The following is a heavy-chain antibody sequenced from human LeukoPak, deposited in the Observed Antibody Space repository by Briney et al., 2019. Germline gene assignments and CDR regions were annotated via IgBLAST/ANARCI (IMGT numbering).Heavy chain of an antibody. CDR1: GFTVSSNY. Sequence: HPGGSLRLSCAVSGFTVSSNYMSWVRQAPGKGLEWVSVIYSDRSTYYADSVKGRFTISRDNSKNTLFLQMNSLRVEDTAVHYCAKVHLRIEIYAFDVWGQGTMVTVSS. V-gene: IGHV3-66*01. CDR3: AKVHLRIEIYAFDV. D-gene: IGHD1-26*01. J-gene: IGHJ3*01. CDR2: IYSDRST.